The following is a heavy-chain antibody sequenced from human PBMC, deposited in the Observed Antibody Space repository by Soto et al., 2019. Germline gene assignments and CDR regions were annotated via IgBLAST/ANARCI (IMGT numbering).Heavy chain of an antibody. CDR2: IYYSGST. D-gene: IGHD6-19*01. V-gene: IGHV4-59*01. CDR1: GGSISSYY. J-gene: IGHJ4*02. CDR3: ARVRYSSGWYEIDY. Sequence: PSETLSLTCTVSGGSISSYYWSWIRQPPGKGLEWIGYIYYSGSTNYNPSLKSRVTISVDTSKNQFSLKLSPVTAADTAVYYCARVRYSSGWYEIDYWGQGTLVTVSS.